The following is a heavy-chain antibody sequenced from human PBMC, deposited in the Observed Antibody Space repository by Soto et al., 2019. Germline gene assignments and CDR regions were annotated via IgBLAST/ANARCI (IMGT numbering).Heavy chain of an antibody. CDR3: AKGYYYDSSGYYSDAFDI. Sequence: VQLLESGGGLVQPGGSLRLSCAASGFTFSRYAMSWVRQAPGKGLEWVSALSGSGGSTYYADSVKGRFTISRDNSKNTLYLQMNSLRAEDTAVYYCAKGYYYDSSGYYSDAFDIWGQGTMVTVSS. CDR2: LSGSGGST. J-gene: IGHJ3*02. V-gene: IGHV3-23*01. D-gene: IGHD3-22*01. CDR1: GFTFSRYA.